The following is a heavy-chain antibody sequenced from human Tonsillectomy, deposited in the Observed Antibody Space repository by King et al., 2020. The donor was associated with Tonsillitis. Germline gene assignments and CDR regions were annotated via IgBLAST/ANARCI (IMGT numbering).Heavy chain of an antibody. J-gene: IGHJ6*02. CDR3: ATAGNCTTSACQAGYTYKGLDV. Sequence: QLVQSGAEVKKPGSAVKLSCKASGGTFSNHGISWVRQAPGQGLEWMGRIIPLLGSPNYIQKFQGRVTITADKSTVTVYMEVSSLRSEDTAMYYCATAGNCTTSACQAGYTYKGLDVGGEGPAVSLSS. CDR2: IIPLLGSP. CDR1: GGTFSNHG. D-gene: IGHD2-8*01. V-gene: IGHV1-69*09.